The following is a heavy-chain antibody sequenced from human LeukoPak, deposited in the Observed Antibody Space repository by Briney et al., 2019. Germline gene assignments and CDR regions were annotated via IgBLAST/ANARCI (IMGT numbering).Heavy chain of an antibody. CDR1: GFTFSSYW. CDR2: IKQDGSEK. V-gene: IGHV3-7*01. Sequence: GESLKISCAASGFTFSSYWMSWVRQAPGKGLEWVANIKQDGSEKYYLDPVKGRFTISRDNAKKTLYLQMNSLRAEDTAVYYCARERTVRSYYFDYWGQGTLVTVSS. CDR3: ARERTVRSYYFDY. D-gene: IGHD3/OR15-3a*01. J-gene: IGHJ4*02.